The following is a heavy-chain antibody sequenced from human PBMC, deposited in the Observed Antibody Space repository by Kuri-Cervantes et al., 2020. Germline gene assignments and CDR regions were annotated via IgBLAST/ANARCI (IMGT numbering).Heavy chain of an antibody. J-gene: IGHJ4*02. Sequence: GGSLRLSCAASGFTFDDYAMHWVRQAPGKGLEWVSGINWNSNRIGYADSVKGRFTISRDNAKNSLYLQMNSLRAEDTAVYYCSGYCSGGSCYAPYYFDYWGQGTLVTVSS. CDR1: GFTFDDYA. D-gene: IGHD2-15*01. V-gene: IGHV3-9*01. CDR2: INWNSNRI. CDR3: SGYCSGGSCYAPYYFDY.